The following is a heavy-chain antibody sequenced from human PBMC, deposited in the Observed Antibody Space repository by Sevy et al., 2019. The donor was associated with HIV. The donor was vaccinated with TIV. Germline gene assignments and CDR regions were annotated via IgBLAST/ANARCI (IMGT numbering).Heavy chain of an antibody. D-gene: IGHD1-1*01. CDR3: AREGVAGTTIVYGMDV. CDR2: ISSSSSTI. J-gene: IGHJ6*02. V-gene: IGHV3-48*02. CDR1: GFTFSSYS. Sequence: GGSLRLSCAASGFTFSSYSMNWVRQAPGKGLEWVSYISSSSSTIYYADSVKGRFTISRDNAKNSLYLQMNSLRDEDTAVYYCAREGVAGTTIVYGMDVWGQGTTVTVSS.